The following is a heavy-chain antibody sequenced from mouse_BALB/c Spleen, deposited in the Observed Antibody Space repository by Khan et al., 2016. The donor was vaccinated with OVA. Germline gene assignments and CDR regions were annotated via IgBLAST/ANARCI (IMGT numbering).Heavy chain of an antibody. V-gene: IGHV5-6*01. Sequence: EVELVESGGDFVRPGGSLKLSCAASGFTFSTYGMSWVRQTPDKRLDWVATINTGGPSTYFPDSVKGRFTISRDNAKNTLYLQLSSLKSEDTAIYYCARLAYYYNSEGFAYWGQGTLVTVSA. CDR3: ARLAYYYNSEGFAY. J-gene: IGHJ3*01. CDR1: GFTFSTYG. CDR2: INTGGPST. D-gene: IGHD1-1*01.